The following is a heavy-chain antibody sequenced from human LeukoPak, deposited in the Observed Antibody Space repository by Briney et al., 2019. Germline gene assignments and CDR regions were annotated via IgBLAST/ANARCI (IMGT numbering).Heavy chain of an antibody. CDR1: GFSFSNYW. CDR2: IKQDGSEK. Sequence: PGGSLRLSCAASGFSFSNYWMSWVRQAPGKGLEWVANIKQDGSEKFYVGSVRGRFTISRDNAKNSLYLQMNSLRAEDTAVYYCARDPGSFLSSSGWLNWFDPWGQGTLVTVSS. CDR3: ARDPGSFLSSSGWLNWFDP. D-gene: IGHD6-19*01. J-gene: IGHJ5*02. V-gene: IGHV3-7*01.